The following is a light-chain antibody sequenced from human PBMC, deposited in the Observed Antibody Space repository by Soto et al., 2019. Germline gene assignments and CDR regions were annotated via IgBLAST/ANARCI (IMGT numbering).Light chain of an antibody. Sequence: QPVLTQTPPVSGTPGQRVNISCSGSSSNIGRNYVYWYHQFPGTAPKLLIYRDNERPSGVPDRFSGSKSGTSASLAISGLRSGDEADYHCATWDASLGGPVFGGGTQLTVL. CDR1: SSNIGRNY. J-gene: IGLJ2*01. V-gene: IGLV1-47*01. CDR2: RDN. CDR3: ATWDASLGGPV.